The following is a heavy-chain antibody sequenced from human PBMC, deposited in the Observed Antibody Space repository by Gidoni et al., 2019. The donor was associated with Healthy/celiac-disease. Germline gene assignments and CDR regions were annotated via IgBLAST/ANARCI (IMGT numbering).Heavy chain of an antibody. CDR2: IRSKANSYAT. Sequence: EVQLVESGGGLVQPGGSLKLSCAASGFTFSGSAMHWVRQASGKGLEWVGRIRSKANSYATAYAASVKGRFTISRDDSKNTAYLQMNSLKTEDTAVYYCTTIMTSNAYWGQGTLVTVSS. J-gene: IGHJ4*02. V-gene: IGHV3-73*02. CDR1: GFTFSGSA. CDR3: TTIMTSNAY.